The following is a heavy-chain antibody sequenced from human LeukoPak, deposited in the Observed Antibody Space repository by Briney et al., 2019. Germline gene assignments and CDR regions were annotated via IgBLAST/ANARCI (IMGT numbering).Heavy chain of an antibody. V-gene: IGHV3-7*03. D-gene: IGHD3-3*01. CDR2: IKQDGSEK. CDR3: ARDYDFWSGYFDFDY. J-gene: IGHJ4*02. Sequence: PGGSLRLSCAASGFTLSSYWMSWVRQAPGKGLEWVANIKQDGSEKYYVDSVKGRFTISRDNAKNSLYLQMNSLRAEDTAVYYCARDYDFWSGYFDFDYWGQGTLVTVSS. CDR1: GFTLSSYW.